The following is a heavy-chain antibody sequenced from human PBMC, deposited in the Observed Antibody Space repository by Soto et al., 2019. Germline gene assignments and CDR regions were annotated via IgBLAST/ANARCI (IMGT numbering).Heavy chain of an antibody. V-gene: IGHV4-34*01. J-gene: IGHJ4*02. Sequence: KPSETLSLTCAVYGGSFSGYYCSCSRQPPFKWLEWIGEINHSGSTNYNPSLKSRVTISVDTSKNQFSLKLSSVTAADTAVYYCARGSAFSYYYDSSGPFDYWGQGTLVTVSS. CDR3: ARGSAFSYYYDSSGPFDY. D-gene: IGHD3-22*01. CDR1: GGSFSGYY. CDR2: INHSGST.